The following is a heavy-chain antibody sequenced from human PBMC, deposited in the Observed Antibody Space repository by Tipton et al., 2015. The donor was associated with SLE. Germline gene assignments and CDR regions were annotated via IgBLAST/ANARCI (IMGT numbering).Heavy chain of an antibody. CDR3: ARAPHAYKDYYYYMDV. J-gene: IGHJ6*03. D-gene: IGHD5-24*01. V-gene: IGHV4-59*11. CDR2: VFYSGSSDFYRA. Sequence: TLSLTCTVSGVSISDHYWSWIRQPPGKGLECLGYVFYSGSSDFYRAHYSPSLMSRVIISVDSSKNQFSLRLTSVTAADTAVYYCARAPHAYKDYYYYMDVWGKGTTVTVSS. CDR1: GVSISDHY.